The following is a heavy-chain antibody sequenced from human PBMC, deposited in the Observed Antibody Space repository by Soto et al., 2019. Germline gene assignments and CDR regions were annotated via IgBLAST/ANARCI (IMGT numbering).Heavy chain of an antibody. V-gene: IGHV1-69*13. CDR1: GGTFSSYA. Sequence: SVKVSCKASGGTFSSYAISWVRQAPGQGLEWMGGIIPIFGTANYAQKFQGRVTITADESTSTAYMELSSLRSEDTAVYYCASPTPGYCSGGSCYSPRSWGQGTLVTVSS. J-gene: IGHJ5*02. D-gene: IGHD2-15*01. CDR3: ASPTPGYCSGGSCYSPRS. CDR2: IIPIFGTA.